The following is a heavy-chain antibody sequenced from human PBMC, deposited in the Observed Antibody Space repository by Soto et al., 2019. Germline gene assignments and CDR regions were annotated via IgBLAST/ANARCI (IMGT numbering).Heavy chain of an antibody. CDR1: GFTFSAYY. CDR2: ISSSGTSA. V-gene: IGHV3-11*05. J-gene: IGHJ4*02. CDR3: ARDRGAVTGQYFDY. Sequence: QVQLESGGGLVKPGGSLRLSCAASGFTFSAYYMSWIRQAPGKGLEYISYISSSGTSANYADSVKGRFTISRDNAKNSLYLQMNSLRAEDTAVYYCARDRGAVTGQYFDYWGQGALVTVSS. D-gene: IGHD6-19*01.